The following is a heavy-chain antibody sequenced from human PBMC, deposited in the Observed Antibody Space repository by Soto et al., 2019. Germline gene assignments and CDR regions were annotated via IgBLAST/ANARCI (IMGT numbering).Heavy chain of an antibody. Sequence: GASVKVSCKASGGTFSSYAISWVRQAPGQGLEWMGGIIPIFGTANYAQKFQGRVTITADESTSTAYMELSSLRSEDTAVYYCARLVTGTWDNWFDPWGQGTLVTVSS. CDR2: IIPIFGTA. V-gene: IGHV1-69*13. CDR3: ARLVTGTWDNWFDP. CDR1: GGTFSSYA. J-gene: IGHJ5*02. D-gene: IGHD1-1*01.